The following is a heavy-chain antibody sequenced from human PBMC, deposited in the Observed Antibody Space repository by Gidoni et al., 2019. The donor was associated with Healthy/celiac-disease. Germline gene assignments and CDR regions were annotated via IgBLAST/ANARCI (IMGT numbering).Heavy chain of an antibody. CDR3: TTGIEDGIVVSWDY. V-gene: IGHV3-15*01. CDR1: GFTRSNAW. Sequence: EVQLVESGGGLVKPGGSRRLSCAASGFTRSNAWMSWVRQAQGKGLEWVGRIKSKTDGGTTDYAAPVKGRFTISRDDSKNTLYLQMNSLKTEDTAVYYCTTGIEDGIVVSWDYWDQGTLVTVSS. D-gene: IGHD2-15*01. J-gene: IGHJ4*02. CDR2: IKSKTDGGTT.